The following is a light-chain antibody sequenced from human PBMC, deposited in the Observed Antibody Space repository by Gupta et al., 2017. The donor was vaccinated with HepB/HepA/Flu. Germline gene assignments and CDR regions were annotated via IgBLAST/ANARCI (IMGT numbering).Light chain of an antibody. V-gene: IGKV3-15*01. Sequence: EIVMIQSPATLSVSPGERATLSCRASQSVSSNSAWYQQKPGQAPRLLIYATSTRATGIPARFSGSGSGTDFTLTISSLQSEDFAVYFCQQYHNWPLLFGQGTQLEIK. CDR2: ATS. CDR3: QQYHNWPLL. CDR1: QSVSSN. J-gene: IGKJ5*01.